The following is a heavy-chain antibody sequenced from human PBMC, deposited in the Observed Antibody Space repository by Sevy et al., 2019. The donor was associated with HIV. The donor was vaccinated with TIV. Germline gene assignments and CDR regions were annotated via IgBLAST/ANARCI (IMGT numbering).Heavy chain of an antibody. CDR2: IKQDGSEK. Sequence: GGSLRLSCAASRFTFSSYWMSWVRQAPGKGLEWVANIKQDGSEKYYVDSVKGRFTISRDNAKNSLYLQMNSLRAEDTAVYYCAREGDIVVVVAAHPFDYWGQGTLVTVSS. D-gene: IGHD2-15*01. CDR1: RFTFSSYW. J-gene: IGHJ4*02. CDR3: AREGDIVVVVAAHPFDY. V-gene: IGHV3-7*03.